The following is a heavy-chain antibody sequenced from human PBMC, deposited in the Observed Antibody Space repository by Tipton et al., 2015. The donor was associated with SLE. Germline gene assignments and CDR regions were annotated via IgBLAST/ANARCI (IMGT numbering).Heavy chain of an antibody. V-gene: IGHV4-61*09. CDR2: IYTSGST. Sequence: TLFLTCTVSGGSISSGSYYWSWIRQPAGKGLEWIGYIYTSGSTNYNPSLKSRVTISVDTSKNQFSLKLSSVTAADTAVYYCARGQRRGRWLQLGYFDYWGQGTLVTVSS. CDR1: GGSISSGSYY. J-gene: IGHJ4*02. CDR3: ARGQRRGRWLQLGYFDY. D-gene: IGHD5-24*01.